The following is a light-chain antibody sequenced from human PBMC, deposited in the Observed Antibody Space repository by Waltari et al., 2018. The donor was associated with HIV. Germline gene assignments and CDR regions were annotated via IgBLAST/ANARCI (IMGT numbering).Light chain of an antibody. V-gene: IGKV2D-29*01. CDR3: QQYDNWPWT. CDR2: EVS. J-gene: IGKJ1*01. Sequence: DIVMTQTPLSLSVTPGQPASISCKSSQSLLHSDGKTYLYWFLQKPGQPPHLLIYEVSNRFSGVPDRFSGSGSGTEFTLTISSLQSEDFAVYYCQQYDNWPWTFGQGTKVEIK. CDR1: QSLLHSDGKTY.